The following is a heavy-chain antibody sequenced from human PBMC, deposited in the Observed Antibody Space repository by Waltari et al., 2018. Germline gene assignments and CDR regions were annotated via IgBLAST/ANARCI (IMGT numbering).Heavy chain of an antibody. CDR1: GFTFSSYR. Sequence: EVQLVESGGGLVKPGGSLRLSCAASGFTFSSYRMNWVRQAPGKGLEWVSSISSSSSYIYYADSVKGRFTISRDNAKNSLYLQMNSLRAEDTAVYYCARDYCSGGSCPRVLGYWGQGTLVTVSS. J-gene: IGHJ4*02. D-gene: IGHD2-15*01. CDR3: ARDYCSGGSCPRVLGY. CDR2: ISSSSSYI. V-gene: IGHV3-21*01.